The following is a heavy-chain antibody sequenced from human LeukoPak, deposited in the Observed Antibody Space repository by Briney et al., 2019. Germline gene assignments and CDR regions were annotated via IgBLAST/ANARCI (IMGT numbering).Heavy chain of an antibody. CDR1: GFTFSDYW. CDR3: TRGDPDY. D-gene: IGHD2-21*02. V-gene: IGHV3-7*01. CDR2: VNYHGSDK. J-gene: IGHJ4*02. Sequence: RSGGSLRLACAASGFTFSDYWMQWLRQAPGKGLEWVANVNYHGSDKYLVDSVKGRFTISRDNAKNSLFLQMNSLRDEDTAVYYCTRGDPDYWGQGTLVTVSS.